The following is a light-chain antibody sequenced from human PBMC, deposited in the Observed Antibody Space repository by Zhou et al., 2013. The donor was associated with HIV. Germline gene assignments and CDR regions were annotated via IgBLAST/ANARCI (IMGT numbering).Light chain of an antibody. V-gene: IGKV3-20*01. CDR1: QSISSTY. CDR3: QQYGRSSRT. CDR2: GAS. Sequence: EIVLTQSPATLSLSPGERATLSCGASQSISSTYLAWYQHKPGQAPRLLIYGASSRATGIPDRFSGSGSGTDFTLTISRVEPEDFAVYYCQQYGRSSRTFGQGTKVEIK. J-gene: IGKJ1*01.